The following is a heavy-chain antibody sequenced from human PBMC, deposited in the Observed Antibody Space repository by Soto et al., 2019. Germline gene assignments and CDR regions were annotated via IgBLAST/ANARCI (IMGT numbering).Heavy chain of an antibody. D-gene: IGHD1-1*01. J-gene: IGHJ4*02. V-gene: IGHV4-30-4*01. Sequence: PSETLALTCTVSSGSIGSGDYYWSWIRQPPGKGLEWIGYIYYSGSTYYNPSLKSRVTISVDTSKNQFSLKLSSVTAADTAVYYCARERYRNSLYYSHYSGQRTLVTVSS. CDR2: IYYSGST. CDR3: ARERYRNSLYYSHY. CDR1: SGSIGSGDYY.